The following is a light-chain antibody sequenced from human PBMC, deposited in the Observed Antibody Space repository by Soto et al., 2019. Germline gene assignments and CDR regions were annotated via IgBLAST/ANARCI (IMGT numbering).Light chain of an antibody. V-gene: IGKV3D-15*01. Sequence: TQSPGTLSSSPGERATLSCRASQSVSSNYLAWYQQKPGQAPRLLIYGASSRATGIPDRFSGSGSGTEFTLTISSLQSEDFAVYYCQQYNSWPLTFGGGTKVDI. CDR1: QSVSSN. CDR2: GAS. J-gene: IGKJ4*01. CDR3: QQYNSWPLT.